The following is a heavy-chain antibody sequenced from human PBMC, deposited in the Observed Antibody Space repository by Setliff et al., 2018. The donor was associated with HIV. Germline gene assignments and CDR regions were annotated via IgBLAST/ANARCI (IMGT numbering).Heavy chain of an antibody. V-gene: IGHV4-4*07. CDR3: ARRAFKDGYKRSYFDY. J-gene: IGHJ4*02. CDR1: GDSISSYY. Sequence: SETLSLTCTVSGDSISSYYWSWIRQTAGKGLEWIGRIYTSGTTNYNPSLKRRVTMSVDTSKNQFSLKLSSVTAADTAVYYCARRAFKDGYKRSYFDYWGQGTLVTVSS. D-gene: IGHD5-12*01. CDR2: IYTSGTT.